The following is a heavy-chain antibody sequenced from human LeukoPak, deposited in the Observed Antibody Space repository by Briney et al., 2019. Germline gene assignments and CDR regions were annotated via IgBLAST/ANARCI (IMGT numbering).Heavy chain of an antibody. V-gene: IGHV3-7*01. CDR2: IKQDGSEK. CDR1: GFISSNYW. J-gene: IGHJ4*02. CDR3: AKPSIRGEDYFDY. Sequence: GGSLRLSCAASGFISSNYWMSWVRQAPGKGLEWVANIKQDGSEKYYVDSVKGRFTISRDNAKNSLYLQMNSLRAEDTAIYYCAKPSIRGEDYFDYWGQGTLVTVSS. D-gene: IGHD7-27*01.